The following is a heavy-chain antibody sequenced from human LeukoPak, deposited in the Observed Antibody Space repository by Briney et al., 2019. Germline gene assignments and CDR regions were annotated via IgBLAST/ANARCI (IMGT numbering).Heavy chain of an antibody. CDR1: GGTFSSYT. V-gene: IGHV1-69*04. Sequence: SVKVPCKASGGTFSSYTISWVRQAPGQGLEWMGRIIPILGIANYAQKFQGRVTITADKSTSTAYMELSSLRSEDTAVYYCARDDFGVVQNGFPLDYWGQGTLVTVSS. CDR3: ARDDFGVVQNGFPLDY. D-gene: IGHD3-3*01. J-gene: IGHJ4*02. CDR2: IIPILGIA.